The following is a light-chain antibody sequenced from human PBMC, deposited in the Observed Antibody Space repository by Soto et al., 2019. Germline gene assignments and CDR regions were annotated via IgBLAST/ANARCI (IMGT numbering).Light chain of an antibody. CDR1: QSVLFSSNNKNY. Sequence: DIVMTQSPDSLAVSLGERATINCKSSQSVLFSSNNKNYLGWYQQKVGQPPKLLIYWASTRESGVPDRFSGSGSGTDFTLTISRLEPEDFAVYYCQQYGSSPPRYTFGQGTKLEIK. CDR3: QQYGSSPPRYT. J-gene: IGKJ2*01. V-gene: IGKV4-1*01. CDR2: WAS.